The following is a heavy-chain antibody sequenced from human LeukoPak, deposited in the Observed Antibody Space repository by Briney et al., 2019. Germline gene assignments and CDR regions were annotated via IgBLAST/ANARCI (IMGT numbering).Heavy chain of an antibody. CDR2: IIPILGIA. D-gene: IGHD3-22*01. Sequence: SVKVSCKASGGTFSSYAISWVRQAPGQGLEWMGRIIPILGIANYAQKFQGRVTITADKSTSTDYMELSSLRSEDTAVYYCARGPYAGPYYYDSSGYFDYWGQGTLVTVSS. CDR1: GGTFSSYA. V-gene: IGHV1-69*04. J-gene: IGHJ4*02. CDR3: ARGPYAGPYYYDSSGYFDY.